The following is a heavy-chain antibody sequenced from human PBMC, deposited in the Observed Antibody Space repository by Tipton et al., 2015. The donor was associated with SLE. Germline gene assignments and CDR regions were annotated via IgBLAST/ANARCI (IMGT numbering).Heavy chain of an antibody. CDR1: GGSFSGYY. V-gene: IGHV4-34*01. CDR2: INHSGST. Sequence: GLVKPSETLSLTCAVYGGSFSGYYWSWIRQPPGKGLEWIGEINHSGSTNYNPSLKSRVTISVDTSKNQFSLKLSSVTAADTAVYYCARVADTAMVESWFDPWGQGTLVTVSS. CDR3: ARVADTAMVESWFDP. D-gene: IGHD5-18*01. J-gene: IGHJ5*02.